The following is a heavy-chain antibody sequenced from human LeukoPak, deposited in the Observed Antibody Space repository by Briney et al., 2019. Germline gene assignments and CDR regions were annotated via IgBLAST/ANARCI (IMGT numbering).Heavy chain of an antibody. CDR2: IIPIFGTA. CDR3: ARDWGDILTGGDNWFDP. V-gene: IGHV1-69*05. Sequence: VASVKVSCKASGGTFSSYAISWVRQAPGQGLEWMGGIIPIFGTANYAQKFQGRVTITTDESTSTAYMELSSLRSEDTAVCYCARDWGDILTGGDNWFDPWGQGTLVTVSS. CDR1: GGTFSSYA. D-gene: IGHD3-9*01. J-gene: IGHJ5*02.